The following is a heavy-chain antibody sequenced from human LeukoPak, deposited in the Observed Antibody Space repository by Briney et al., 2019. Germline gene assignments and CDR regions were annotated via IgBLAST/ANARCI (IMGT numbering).Heavy chain of an antibody. D-gene: IGHD3-10*01. CDR3: ARDHGPRTGFMVREAYDY. CDR2: ISSDGDTT. J-gene: IGHJ4*02. Sequence: PGGSLRLSCVASGFTFSDYWIHWVRQAPGKGLVWVSRISSDGDTTNYADSVKGRFTISRDNAKNTLYLQMNSLRVEDTAVYYCARDHGPRTGFMVREAYDYWGQGTLVTVSS. CDR1: GFTFSDYW. V-gene: IGHV3-74*01.